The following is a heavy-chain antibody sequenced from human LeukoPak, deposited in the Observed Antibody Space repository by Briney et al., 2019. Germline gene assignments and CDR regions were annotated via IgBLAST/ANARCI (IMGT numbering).Heavy chain of an antibody. CDR3: ARGRRYYYDSSGPDY. V-gene: IGHV4-38-2*02. CDR2: IYHSGST. D-gene: IGHD3-22*01. CDR1: GYSISSGYY. Sequence: PSETLSLTCTVSGYSISSGYYWGWIRQPPGKGLEWIGSIYHSGSTYYNPSLKSRATISVDTSKNQFSLKLSSVTAADTAVYYCARGRRYYYDSSGPDYWGQGTLVTVSS. J-gene: IGHJ4*02.